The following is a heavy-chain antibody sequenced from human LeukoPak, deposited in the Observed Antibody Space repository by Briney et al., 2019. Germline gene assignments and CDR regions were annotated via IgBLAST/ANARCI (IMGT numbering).Heavy chain of an antibody. V-gene: IGHV1-18*01. Sequence: GASVKVSCKTSGYIFTSYGITWVRQAPGQGLEWMGWISGHDGKTKYAQNFQDRVTMTIDTSTSTAYLELRSLRSDDTTVYFCARQYCITTGCYSIHTYFDYWGQGTLVTVSS. CDR3: ARQYCITTGCYSIHTYFDY. J-gene: IGHJ4*02. D-gene: IGHD2-2*01. CDR1: GYIFTSYG. CDR2: ISGHDGKT.